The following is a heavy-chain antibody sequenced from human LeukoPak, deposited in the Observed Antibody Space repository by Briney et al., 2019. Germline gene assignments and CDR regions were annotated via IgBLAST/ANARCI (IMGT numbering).Heavy chain of an antibody. D-gene: IGHD2-21*02. J-gene: IGHJ1*01. V-gene: IGHV4-59*01. CDR1: GGSISSYY. CDR2: IYYSGST. Sequence: PSETLSLTCTVSGGSISSYYWSWIRQPPGKGLEWIGYIYYSGSTDYNPSLKSRVTISVDTSKNQFSLKLSSVTAADTAVYYCARAGSYCGGDCYPEYFQHWGQGTLVTVSS. CDR3: ARAGSYCGGDCYPEYFQH.